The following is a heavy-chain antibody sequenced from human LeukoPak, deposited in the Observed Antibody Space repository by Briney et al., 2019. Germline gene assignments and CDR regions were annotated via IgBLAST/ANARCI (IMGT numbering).Heavy chain of an antibody. J-gene: IGHJ6*03. CDR3: ARVVRYSSGWLPHFSYYYYMDV. CDR2: IYTSGST. Sequence: SETLSLTCTVSGGPISSYYWSWIRQPAGKGLEWIGRIYTSGSTNYNPSLKSRVTMSVDTSKNQFSLKLSSVTAADTAVYYCARVVRYSSGWLPHFSYYYYMDVWGKGTTVTVSS. V-gene: IGHV4-4*07. D-gene: IGHD6-19*01. CDR1: GGPISSYY.